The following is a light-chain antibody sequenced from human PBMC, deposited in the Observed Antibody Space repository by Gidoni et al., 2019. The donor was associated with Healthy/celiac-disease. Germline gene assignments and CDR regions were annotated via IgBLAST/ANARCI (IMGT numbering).Light chain of an antibody. Sequence: DIVMTQSPLSLPVTPGEPASISCRSSQSLMQSNGYNYLDWYQQTPGQSPPLLIYLGTIRACGVTDRFSGSGAGTDFTLKSSRVEDEDVGVYYCIQTLQTPGTFGQGTKVEIK. V-gene: IGKV2-28*01. CDR3: IQTLQTPGT. CDR1: QSLMQSNGYNY. J-gene: IGKJ1*01. CDR2: LGT.